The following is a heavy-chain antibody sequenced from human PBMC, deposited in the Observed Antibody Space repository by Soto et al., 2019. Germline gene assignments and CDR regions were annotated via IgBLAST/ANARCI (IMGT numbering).Heavy chain of an antibody. CDR2: IYYRGST. J-gene: IGHJ6*02. Sequence: PSETLSLTCSVSGGSVSSGTYYWSWIRQPPGKGLEWIGHIYYRGSTNYNPSLRSRSTISVDTSKNQFSLKLNSVTTADTAVYYCARDGREASGMDVWGQGTKVTVSS. V-gene: IGHV4-61*01. CDR1: GGSVSSGTYY. D-gene: IGHD1-26*01. CDR3: ARDGREASGMDV.